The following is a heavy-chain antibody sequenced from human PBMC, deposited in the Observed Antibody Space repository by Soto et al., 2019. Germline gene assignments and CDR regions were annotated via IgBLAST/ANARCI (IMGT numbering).Heavy chain of an antibody. J-gene: IGHJ6*02. D-gene: IGHD3-10*01. CDR3: ARGLIWFGAEYEFGGMDV. CDR1: GFTFSSYA. CDR2: ISYDGSNK. V-gene: IGHV3-30-3*01. Sequence: GGSLRLSCAASGFTFSSYAMHWVRQAPGKGLEWVAVISYDGSNKYYADSVKGRFTISRDNSKNTLYLQMNSLRAEDTAVYYCARGLIWFGAEYEFGGMDVWGQGTTVTVSS.